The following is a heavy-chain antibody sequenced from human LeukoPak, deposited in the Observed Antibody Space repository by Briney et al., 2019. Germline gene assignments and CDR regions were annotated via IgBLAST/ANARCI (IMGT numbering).Heavy chain of an antibody. D-gene: IGHD2-21*02. V-gene: IGHV4-59*12. J-gene: IGHJ4*02. CDR2: IYNSGTT. CDR3: ARGHSSVVTAIPYYFDY. Sequence: ASETLSLTCTVSGGSISTYYWSWIRQPPGKGLEWIGYIYNSGTTKYNPSLKSRVTISVDTSKNQFSLKVSSVTAADTVVYYCARGHSSVVTAIPYYFDYWGRGTLVTVSS. CDR1: GGSISTYY.